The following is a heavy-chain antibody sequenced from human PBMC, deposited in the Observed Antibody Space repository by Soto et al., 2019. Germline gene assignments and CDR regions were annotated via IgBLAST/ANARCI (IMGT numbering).Heavy chain of an antibody. CDR2: ISGSGGST. D-gene: IGHD2-15*01. Sequence: PGGSLRLSCAASGFTFSSYAMSWVRQAPGKGLEWVSAISGSGGSTYYADSVKGRFTISRDNSKNTLYLQMNSLRAEDTAVYYCAKTLGYCSGGSCGPDYYYYMDVWGKGTTVTVSS. V-gene: IGHV3-23*01. J-gene: IGHJ6*03. CDR1: GFTFSSYA. CDR3: AKTLGYCSGGSCGPDYYYYMDV.